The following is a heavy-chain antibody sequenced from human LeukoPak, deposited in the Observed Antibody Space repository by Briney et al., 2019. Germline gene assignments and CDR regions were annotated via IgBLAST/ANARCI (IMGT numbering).Heavy chain of an antibody. CDR3: ARYCSSTSCPYGFDY. V-gene: IGHV1-69*01. Sequence: GSSVKVSCKASGGTFSSYAISWVRQAPGQGLEWMGGIIPIFGTANYAQKFQGRVTITADESTSTAYMELSSLRSEDTAVYYCARYCSSTSCPYGFDYWGQGTLVTVSS. CDR1: GGTFSSYA. J-gene: IGHJ4*02. CDR2: IIPIFGTA. D-gene: IGHD2-2*01.